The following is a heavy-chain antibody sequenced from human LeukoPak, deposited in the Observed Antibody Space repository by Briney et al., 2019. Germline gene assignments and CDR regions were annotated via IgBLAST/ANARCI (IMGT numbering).Heavy chain of an antibody. CDR1: GGSISSGDYY. J-gene: IGHJ3*02. D-gene: IGHD3-16*01. V-gene: IGHV4-39*01. Sequence: SETLSLTCTVSGGSISSGDYYWGWVRQSPGKGLEWIGSINYSGTTHYKSSLKSRVTISVDTSKNHVSLKLSSVTAADTAVYYCARQLGAWRWAFDIWGQGTTVSVSS. CDR2: INYSGTT. CDR3: ARQLGAWRWAFDI.